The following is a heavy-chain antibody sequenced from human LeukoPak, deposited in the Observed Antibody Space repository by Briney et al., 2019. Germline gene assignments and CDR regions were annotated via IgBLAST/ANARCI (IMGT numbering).Heavy chain of an antibody. V-gene: IGHV3-21*01. CDR2: ISSSSSYI. D-gene: IGHD2-2*01. J-gene: IGHJ4*02. CDR1: GFTFSSYS. Sequence: NPGGSLRLSCAASGFTFSSYSINWVRQAPGKGLEWVSSISSSSSYIYYADSVKGRFTISRDNAKNSLYLQMNSLRAEDTAVYYCARARYCSSTSCYAGFDYWGQGTLVTVSS. CDR3: ARARYCSSTSCYAGFDY.